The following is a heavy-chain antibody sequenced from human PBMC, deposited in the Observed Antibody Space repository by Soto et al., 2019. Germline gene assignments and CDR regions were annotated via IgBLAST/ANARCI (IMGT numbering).Heavy chain of an antibody. CDR1: GGTFSGYA. D-gene: IGHD1-1*01. V-gene: IGHV1-69*01. CDR2: IIPIFGIT. J-gene: IGHJ1*01. Sequence: QAQLMQSGAEVKKPGSSVKVSCTASGGTFSGYAISWVRQAPGQGLEWLGGIIPIFGITNYAQKFQSRLTIAAGESSATVYMAVRSLTSEDSAIYYGARDPRSITGTTSSEDFQHWGQGTVVSVS. CDR3: ARDPRSITGTTSSEDFQH.